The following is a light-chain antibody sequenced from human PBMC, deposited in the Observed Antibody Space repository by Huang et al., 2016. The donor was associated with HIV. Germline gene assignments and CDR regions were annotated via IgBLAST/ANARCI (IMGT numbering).Light chain of an antibody. V-gene: IGKV3-20*01. Sequence: EIVLTQSPGTLSLSSGERATLSCRASQSIASTFLAWYQQRPGQAPRLLIYAASTRATGIPGRVSGSGSGTDFSLTISRLEPEDFAVYYCHQYAASPGTFGQGTKLEI. CDR1: QSIASTF. CDR3: HQYAASPGT. CDR2: AAS. J-gene: IGKJ2*01.